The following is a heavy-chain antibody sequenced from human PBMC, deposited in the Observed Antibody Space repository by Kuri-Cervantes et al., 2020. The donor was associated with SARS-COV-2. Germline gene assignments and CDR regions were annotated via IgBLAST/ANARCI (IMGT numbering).Heavy chain of an antibody. CDR1: GFTFRNFQ. CDR2: ISSNSGTI. D-gene: IGHD2-2*01. V-gene: IGHV3-48*03. J-gene: IGHJ4*02. Sequence: GGSLRLSCAASGFTFRNFQMNWVRQAPGKGLEWISYISSNSGTIYYADSVKGRFTISRDNAKNSLDLQINSLRAEDTAIYYCARVSNSSSDYWGQGTLVTVSS. CDR3: ARVSNSSSDY.